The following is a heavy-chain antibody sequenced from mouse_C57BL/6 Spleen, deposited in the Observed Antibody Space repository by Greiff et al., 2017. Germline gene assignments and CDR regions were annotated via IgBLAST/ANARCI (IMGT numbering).Heavy chain of an antibody. J-gene: IGHJ4*01. V-gene: IGHV5-17*01. CDR1: GFTFSDYG. D-gene: IGHD2-2*01. CDR2: ISSGSSTI. Sequence: EVMLVESGGGLVKPGGSLKLSCAASGFTFSDYGMHWVRQAPEKGLEWVAYISSGSSTIYYADTVKGRFTISRDNAKNTLFLQMTSLRSEDTAMYYWARAGYDSPAYYYAMDYWGQGTSVTVSA. CDR3: ARAGYDSPAYYYAMDY.